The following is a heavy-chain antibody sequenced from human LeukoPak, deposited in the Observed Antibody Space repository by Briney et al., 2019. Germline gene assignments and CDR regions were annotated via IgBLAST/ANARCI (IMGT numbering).Heavy chain of an antibody. CDR1: GFTFSSYA. V-gene: IGHV3-23*01. CDR3: AKLWDSGTYFYFDY. J-gene: IGHJ4*02. D-gene: IGHD1-26*01. CDR2: ISGSGGNT. Sequence: GGTLRLSCAASGFTFSSYAMSWVRQAPGKGLEWVSTISGSGGNTYYADSVKGRFTISRDNSKNTLYLQMNSLRAEDTAAYYCAKLWDSGTYFYFDYWGQGTLVTVSS.